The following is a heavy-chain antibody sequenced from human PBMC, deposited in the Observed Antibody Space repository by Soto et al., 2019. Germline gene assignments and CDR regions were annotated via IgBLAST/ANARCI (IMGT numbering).Heavy chain of an antibody. Sequence: QVQLVQSGAEVKKPGSSVKVSCKASGGTFSSYTISWVRQAPGQGLEWMGRIIPILGIANYAQKFQGRVTNTPDKSTSTAYMELSSLRSEDTAVYYCARVSGSSWYYYYGMDVWGQGTTVTVSS. V-gene: IGHV1-69*02. CDR3: ARVSGSSWYYYYGMDV. J-gene: IGHJ6*02. CDR1: GGTFSSYT. D-gene: IGHD6-13*01. CDR2: IIPILGIA.